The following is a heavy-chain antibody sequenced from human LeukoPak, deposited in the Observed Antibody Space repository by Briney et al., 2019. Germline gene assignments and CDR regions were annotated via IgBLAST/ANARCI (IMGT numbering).Heavy chain of an antibody. CDR2: ISYDGSNN. D-gene: IGHD6-13*01. V-gene: IGHV3-30*18. CDR3: AKVAFLSYSNSYFDY. CDR1: GFTFSSCG. J-gene: IGHJ4*02. Sequence: PGRSLRLSCAASGFTFSSCGMHWVRQAPGKGLEWVAFISYDGSNNYYADSVKGRFTISRDNSKNSLYLQMNSLRADDTAVYYCAKVAFLSYSNSYFDYWGQGTLVTVSS.